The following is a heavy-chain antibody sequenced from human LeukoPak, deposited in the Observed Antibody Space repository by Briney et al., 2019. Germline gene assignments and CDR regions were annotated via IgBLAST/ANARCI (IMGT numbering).Heavy chain of an antibody. CDR2: INNDGRVT. D-gene: IGHD3-16*01. CDR3: AGGGQGAVDY. CDR1: GFTFSSHW. Sequence: GGSLRLSCAASGFTFSSHWMHWVRQAPGKGLVWVSFINNDGRVTRYADSVKGRFTISRDNAKNTLYLQMNSLRAEDPAMYYCAGGGQGAVDYWGPGTLVTVSS. J-gene: IGHJ4*02. V-gene: IGHV3-74*01.